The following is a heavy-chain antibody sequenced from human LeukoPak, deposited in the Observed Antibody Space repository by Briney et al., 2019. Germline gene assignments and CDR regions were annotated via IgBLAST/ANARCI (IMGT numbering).Heavy chain of an antibody. Sequence: GASVKVSCKASGYTFTGYYMHWVRQAPGQGLEWMGWINPNSGGTNYAQKFQGWVTMTRDTSISTAYMELSRLRSDDTAVYYCARELRYSSSWPTPYGMDVWGQGTTVTVSS. CDR2: INPNSGGT. V-gene: IGHV1-2*04. CDR3: ARELRYSSSWPTPYGMDV. D-gene: IGHD6-13*01. J-gene: IGHJ6*02. CDR1: GYTFTGYY.